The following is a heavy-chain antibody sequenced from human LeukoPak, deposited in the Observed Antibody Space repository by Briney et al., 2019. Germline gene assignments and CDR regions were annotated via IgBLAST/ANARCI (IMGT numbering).Heavy chain of an antibody. J-gene: IGHJ6*02. Sequence: SETLSLTCDVYGGSFSGYYWSWMRQPPGKGLEWIGEINHSGSTNDNPSLMSRGTISADTSKNHFSLKLSSVTAAHTAVYYCARDSGDCSSTSCLLYGIYVWGQGTTVTVSS. CDR2: INHSGST. CDR1: GGSFSGYY. D-gene: IGHD2-2*01. CDR3: ARDSGDCSSTSCLLYGIYV. V-gene: IGHV4-34*01.